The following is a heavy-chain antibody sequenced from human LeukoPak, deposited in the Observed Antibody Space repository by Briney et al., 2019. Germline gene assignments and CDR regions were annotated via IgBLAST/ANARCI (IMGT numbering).Heavy chain of an antibody. D-gene: IGHD5-18*01. CDR2: INHSGST. V-gene: IGHV4-34*01. J-gene: IGHJ4*02. Sequence: PSETLSLTCAVYGGSFSGYHWSWIRQPPGKGLEWIGEINHSGSTNYNPSLKSRVTISVDTSKNQFSLKLSSVTAADTAVYYCARDWLRGYSSTFDYWGQGTLVTVSS. CDR3: ARDWLRGYSSTFDY. CDR1: GGSFSGYH.